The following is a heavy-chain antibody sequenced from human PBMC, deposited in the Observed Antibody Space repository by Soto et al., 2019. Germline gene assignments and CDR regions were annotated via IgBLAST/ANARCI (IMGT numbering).Heavy chain of an antibody. D-gene: IGHD5-18*01. V-gene: IGHV4-30-4*01. J-gene: IGHJ5*02. CDR3: ARGRGYSYGLDP. CDR2: ISYSGTT. Sequence: QVQLQESGPGLVKPSQTLSLTCTVSGDSISSINNYWSWIRQPPGEGLEWIGFISYSGTTSYSPSLKSRVAISLDTSKNQFSLSLNVVTAADTAVYYCARGRGYSYGLDPWGQGSLVTVSS. CDR1: GDSISSINNY.